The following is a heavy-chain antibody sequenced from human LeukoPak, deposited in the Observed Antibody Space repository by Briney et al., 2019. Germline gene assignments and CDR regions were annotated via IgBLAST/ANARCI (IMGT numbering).Heavy chain of an antibody. CDR3: ARGGGYDFWSGSAYYFDY. Sequence: ASVKVSCKASGYTFTGYYMHWVRQAPGQGLEWMGWINPNSGGTNYAQKFQGRVIMTRDTSISTAYMEVTRLRSDDTAVYYCARGGGYDFWSGSAYYFDYWGQGTLVTVSS. CDR2: INPNSGGT. CDR1: GYTFTGYY. J-gene: IGHJ4*02. D-gene: IGHD3-3*01. V-gene: IGHV1-2*02.